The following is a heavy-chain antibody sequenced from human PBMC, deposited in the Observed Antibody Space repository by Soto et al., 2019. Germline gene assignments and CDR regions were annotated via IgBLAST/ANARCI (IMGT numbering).Heavy chain of an antibody. CDR2: INHSGST. Sequence: LTCAVYGGSFSGYYWSWIRQPPGKGLEWIGEINHSGSTNYNPSLKSRVTISVDTSKNQFSLKLSSVTAADTAVYYCARSRRGYYYYSMDVWGKGTTVTVSS. V-gene: IGHV4-34*01. CDR1: GGSFSGYY. J-gene: IGHJ6*03. CDR3: ARSRRGYYYYSMDV.